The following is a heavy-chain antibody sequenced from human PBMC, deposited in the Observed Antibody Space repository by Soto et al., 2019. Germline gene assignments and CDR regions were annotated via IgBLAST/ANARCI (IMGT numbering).Heavy chain of an antibody. CDR3: AKVNGAVAVDHFDH. V-gene: IGHV3-9*01. J-gene: IGHJ4*02. CDR2: ISWNSGAK. CDR1: GFTFDDYA. D-gene: IGHD6-19*01. Sequence: EAQLVESGGGLVQPGSSLRLSCAASGFTFDDYAMHWVRQAPGKGLEWVSGISWNSGAKGYATSVKGRFTISRDNAKNSLFHQMNSMRGEDTAVYYCAKVNGAVAVDHFDHWGQGTLVTVSS.